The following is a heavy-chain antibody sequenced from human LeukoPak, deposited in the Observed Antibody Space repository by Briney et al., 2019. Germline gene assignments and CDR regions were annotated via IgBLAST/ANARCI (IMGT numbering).Heavy chain of an antibody. CDR3: AKESVANLYNWFDP. CDR1: GFTFSSYG. J-gene: IGHJ5*02. D-gene: IGHD2-15*01. Sequence: QAGGSLRLSCAASGFTFSSYGMHWVRQAPGKGLEWVAFIRYDGSNKYYADSVKGRFTISRDNSKNTLYLQMNSLRAEDTAVYYCAKESVANLYNWFDPWGQGTLVTVSS. V-gene: IGHV3-30*02. CDR2: IRYDGSNK.